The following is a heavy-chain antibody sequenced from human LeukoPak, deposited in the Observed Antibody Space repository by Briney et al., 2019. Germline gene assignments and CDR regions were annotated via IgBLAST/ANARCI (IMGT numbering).Heavy chain of an antibody. J-gene: IGHJ5*02. CDR3: VKKLVADIPPFS. Sequence: PGGSLRLSCAASGLSFSTYAMSWVRQGPGKGLEWVSGITGSGGSTYYADSVKGRFTISRDNSKNTLYLQMNSLRAEDAAIYYCVKKLVADIPPFSWGQGTLVTVSS. CDR2: ITGSGGST. D-gene: IGHD2-21*02. CDR1: GLSFSTYA. V-gene: IGHV3-23*01.